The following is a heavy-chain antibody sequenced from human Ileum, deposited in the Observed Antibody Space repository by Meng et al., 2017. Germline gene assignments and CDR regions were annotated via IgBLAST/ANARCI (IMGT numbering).Heavy chain of an antibody. CDR2: IHYTGIA. D-gene: IGHD4-17*01. Sequence: SETLSLTCTVSGDSISRSSPYWGWIRQPPGKGLEWVGHIHYTGIAYYSPSLKSPVTISVDAPNNQFFLKLSPVTAADTAIYYCVRTSAVTTYIDDWGQGTRVTVSS. CDR1: GDSISRSSPY. CDR3: VRTSAVTTYIDD. J-gene: IGHJ4*02. V-gene: IGHV4-39*07.